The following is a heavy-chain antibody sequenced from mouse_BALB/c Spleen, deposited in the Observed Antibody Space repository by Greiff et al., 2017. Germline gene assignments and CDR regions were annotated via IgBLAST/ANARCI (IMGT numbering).Heavy chain of an antibody. CDR2: INSNGGST. Sequence: EVKVVESGGGLVQPGGSLKLSCAASGFTFSSYGMSWVRQTPDKRLELVATINSNGGSTYYPDSVKGRFTISRDNVKNTLYLQMSSLKSEDTAMYYCARGNYYGNLDYWGQGTTLTVSS. D-gene: IGHD2-1*01. CDR1: GFTFSSYG. J-gene: IGHJ2*01. CDR3: ARGNYYGNLDY. V-gene: IGHV5-6-3*01.